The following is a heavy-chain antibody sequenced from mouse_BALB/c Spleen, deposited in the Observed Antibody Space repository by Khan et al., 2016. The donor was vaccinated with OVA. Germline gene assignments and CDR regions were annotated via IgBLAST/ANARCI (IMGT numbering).Heavy chain of an antibody. J-gene: IGHJ3*01. D-gene: IGHD1-1*01. CDR1: GFTFSTYG. CDR3: ARLADYYNSEGFAY. Sequence: DVMLVESGGDFVRPGGSLKLSCAASGFTFSTYGMSWVRQTPDKRLEWVATINTGGAYTYYPDSVKGRFTISRDNAKNTLYLQLSSLKSEDTAIYYCARLADYYNSEGFAYWGQGTLVTVSA. CDR2: INTGGAYT. V-gene: IGHV5-6*02.